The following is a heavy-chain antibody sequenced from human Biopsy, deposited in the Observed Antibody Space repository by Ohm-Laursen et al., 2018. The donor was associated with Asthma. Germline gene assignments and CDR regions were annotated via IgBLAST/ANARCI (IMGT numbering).Heavy chain of an antibody. CDR2: IYYSGTT. V-gene: IGHV4-39*01. Sequence: TLSLTCSLSSGSGGYMRSGNYYWGWIRQPPGKGLERFGSIYYSGTTYYNPSLESRVTVSADRSKNQFSLKLISVTAADTAVYYCVRGSSSWHHGPFHYYYGLDVWGQGTTATVSS. CDR3: VRGSSSWHHGPFHYYYGLDV. J-gene: IGHJ6*02. D-gene: IGHD6-13*01. CDR1: SGSGGYMRSGNYY.